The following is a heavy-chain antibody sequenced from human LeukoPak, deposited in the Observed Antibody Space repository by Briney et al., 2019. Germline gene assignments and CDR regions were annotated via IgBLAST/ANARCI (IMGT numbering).Heavy chain of an antibody. J-gene: IGHJ5*02. Sequence: GASVKVSCKASGYTFTSYYMHWVRQAPGQGLEWMGGIIPIFGTANYAQKFQGRVTITADESTSTAYMELSSLRSEDTAVYYCARMQYDSSGYYYDWFDPWGQGTLVTVSS. CDR2: IIPIFGTA. CDR1: GYTFTSYY. V-gene: IGHV1-69*13. D-gene: IGHD3-22*01. CDR3: ARMQYDSSGYYYDWFDP.